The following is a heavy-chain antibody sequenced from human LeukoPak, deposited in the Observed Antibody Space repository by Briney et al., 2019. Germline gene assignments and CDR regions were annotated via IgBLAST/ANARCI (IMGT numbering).Heavy chain of an antibody. J-gene: IGHJ4*02. CDR2: ISAYNGNT. Sequence: RASVKVSCMASGYTFTGYYMHWVRQAPGQGLEWMGWISAYNGNTNYAQKLQGRVTMTTDTSTSTAYMELRSLRSDDTAVYYCARGPYSSSSRYYFDYWGQGTLVTVSS. V-gene: IGHV1-18*04. CDR1: GYTFTGYY. CDR3: ARGPYSSSSRYYFDY. D-gene: IGHD6-6*01.